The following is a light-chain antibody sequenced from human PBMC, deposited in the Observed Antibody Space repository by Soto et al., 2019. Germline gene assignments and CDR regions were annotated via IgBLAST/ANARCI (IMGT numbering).Light chain of an antibody. CDR2: DAS. CDR3: QQYNSYSGT. Sequence: DIQMTQSPPTLSASVGDRVTITCRASQSISSSLAWYQQKPGKAPKLLIYDASSLESGVPSRFSGSGSGTEFTLTISSLQPDDFATYYCQQYNSYSGTFGQGTKLEIK. J-gene: IGKJ2*01. V-gene: IGKV1-5*01. CDR1: QSISSS.